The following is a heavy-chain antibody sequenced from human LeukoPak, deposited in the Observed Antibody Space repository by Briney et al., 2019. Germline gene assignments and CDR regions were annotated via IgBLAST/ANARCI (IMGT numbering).Heavy chain of an antibody. D-gene: IGHD1-7*01. J-gene: IGHJ4*02. CDR2: IYYSGST. CDR1: GGSISSGDYY. V-gene: IGHV4-30-4*08. Sequence: PSETLSLTCTVSGGSISSGDYYWSWIRQPPGKGLEWIGYIYYSGSTYYNPSLKSRVTISVDTSKNQFSLKLSSVTAADTAVYYCARHPTTDTPHFDYWGQGTLVTVSS. CDR3: ARHPTTDTPHFDY.